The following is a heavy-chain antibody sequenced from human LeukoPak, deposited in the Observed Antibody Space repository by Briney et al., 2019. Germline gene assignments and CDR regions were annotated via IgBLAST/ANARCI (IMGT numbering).Heavy chain of an antibody. CDR2: IYFSGST. CDR3: ARGRGEGRGISMVRGVRAPSYNWFDP. J-gene: IGHJ5*02. D-gene: IGHD3-10*01. V-gene: IGHV4-39*07. CDR1: GASISSSTYY. Sequence: SETLSLTCTVSGASISSSTYYWGWIRQPPGKGLEWIGNIYFSGSTYYNPSLKSRVTISVDTSKNQFSLKLSSVTAADTAVYYCARGRGEGRGISMVRGVRAPSYNWFDPWGHGTLVIVSS.